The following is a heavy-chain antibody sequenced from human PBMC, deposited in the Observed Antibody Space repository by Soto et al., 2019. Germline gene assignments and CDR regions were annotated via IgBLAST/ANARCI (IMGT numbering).Heavy chain of an antibody. J-gene: IGHJ5*02. D-gene: IGHD4-17*01. CDR2: IYHSGIT. Sequence: TLSLTCAVSGYSISSGYYWGWIRQPPGKGLEWIGSIYHSGITYYNPSLKSRVTISVDTSKNQFSLKLSSVTAADTAVYYCARVDYGDYDGSLGFDPWGRGTLVTVSS. CDR1: GYSISSGYY. V-gene: IGHV4-38-2*01. CDR3: ARVDYGDYDGSLGFDP.